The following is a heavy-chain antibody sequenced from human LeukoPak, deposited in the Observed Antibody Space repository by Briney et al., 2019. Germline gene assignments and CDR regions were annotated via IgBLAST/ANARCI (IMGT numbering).Heavy chain of an antibody. D-gene: IGHD5-12*01. CDR1: GFTFSSYA. CDR3: AKDKSWDIVASDY. Sequence: GGSLRLSCAASGFTFSSYAMSWVRQAPGKGLEWVSAISGSGGSTYYADSVKGRFTVSRDNSKNTLYLQMNSLRAEDTAVYYCAKDKSWDIVASDYWGQGTLVTVSS. V-gene: IGHV3-23*01. J-gene: IGHJ4*02. CDR2: ISGSGGST.